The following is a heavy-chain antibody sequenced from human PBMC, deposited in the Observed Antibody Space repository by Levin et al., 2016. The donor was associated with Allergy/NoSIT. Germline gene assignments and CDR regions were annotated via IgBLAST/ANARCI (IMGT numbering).Heavy chain of an antibody. CDR3: AREDIEVEPTFTNYYGMDV. CDR1: GFTFTDYY. Sequence: ASVKVSCKASGFTFTDYYLHWVRQAPGQGLEWMGWINPNTGRTNYEQKLQGRVTLTRDTSISTAYMELSRLRSDDTAVYFCAREDIEVEPTFTNYYGMDVWGQGTTITVSS. CDR2: INPNTGRT. D-gene: IGHD2-2*01. V-gene: IGHV1-2*02. J-gene: IGHJ6*02.